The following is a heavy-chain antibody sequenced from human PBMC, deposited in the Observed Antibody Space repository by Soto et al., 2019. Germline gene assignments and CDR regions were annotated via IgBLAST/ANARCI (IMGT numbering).Heavy chain of an antibody. CDR3: AKAPAIVLVPAAMGGDY. CDR2: ISYDGSNK. CDR1: GFTFSSFG. J-gene: IGHJ4*02. Sequence: GGSLRLSCAASGFTFSSFGMHWVRQAPDKGLEWVAVISYDGSNKYYADSVKGRFTISRDNSKNTLYLQMNSLRAEDTAVYYCAKAPAIVLVPAAMGGDYWGQGT. D-gene: IGHD2-2*01. V-gene: IGHV3-30*18.